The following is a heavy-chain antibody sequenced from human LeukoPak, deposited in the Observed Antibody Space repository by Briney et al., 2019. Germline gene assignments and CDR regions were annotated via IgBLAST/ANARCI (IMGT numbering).Heavy chain of an antibody. J-gene: IGHJ4*02. CDR3: ASGAYSSGWYYFDY. V-gene: IGHV3-9*01. CDR1: GFTFDDYA. Sequence: GGSLRLSCAASGFTFDDYAMHWVRQAPGKGLEWVSGISWNSGSIGYADSVKGRFTISRDNAKNSLYLQMNSLRAEDTAVYYCASGAYSSGWYYFDYWGQGTLVTVSS. CDR2: ISWNSGSI. D-gene: IGHD6-19*01.